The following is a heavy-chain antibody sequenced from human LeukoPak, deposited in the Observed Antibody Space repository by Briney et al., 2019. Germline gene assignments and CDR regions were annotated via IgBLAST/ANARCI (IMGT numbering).Heavy chain of an antibody. CDR3: ARRDSYGHFFDY. Sequence: GGSLRLSCAASGFTFTNYWMYWVRQAPGQGLVWVSRINTEGTSITYADSVKGRFTISRDNAKNTVYLQMNSLRAEDTAVYYCARRDSYGHFFDYWGQGTLVTVSS. D-gene: IGHD5-18*01. V-gene: IGHV3-74*01. CDR2: INTEGTSI. J-gene: IGHJ4*02. CDR1: GFTFTNYW.